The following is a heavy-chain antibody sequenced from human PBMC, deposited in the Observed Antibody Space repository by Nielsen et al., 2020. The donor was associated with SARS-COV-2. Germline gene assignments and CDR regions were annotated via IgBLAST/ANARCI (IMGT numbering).Heavy chain of an antibody. Sequence: VRQAPGKGLEWVANIKQDGSEKYYVDSVKCRFTISRDNAKNSLYLQMNSLRAEDTAVYYCARDGRGYYGSGSPQYNWFDPWGQGTLVTVSS. D-gene: IGHD3-10*01. CDR2: IKQDGSEK. J-gene: IGHJ5*02. V-gene: IGHV3-7*01. CDR3: ARDGRGYYGSGSPQYNWFDP.